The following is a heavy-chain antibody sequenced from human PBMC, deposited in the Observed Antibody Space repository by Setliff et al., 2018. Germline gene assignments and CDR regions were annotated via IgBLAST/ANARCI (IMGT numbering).Heavy chain of an antibody. CDR2: INPNTGST. CDR3: ARAMWGRQGVTCDL. V-gene: IGHV1-2*02. D-gene: IGHD7-27*01. J-gene: IGHJ5*02. CDR1: GYTFTAYY. Sequence: ASVKVSCKASGYTFTAYYMHWMRQAPGQGPEWMGCINPNTGSTRYAQNFQFGVTMTADNAITTAYMELTRLTSDDTAMYCCARAMWGRQGVTCDLWGKGARV.